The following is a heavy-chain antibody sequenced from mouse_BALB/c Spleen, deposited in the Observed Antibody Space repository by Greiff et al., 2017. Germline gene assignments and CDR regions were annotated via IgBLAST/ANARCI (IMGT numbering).Heavy chain of an antibody. D-gene: IGHD2-1*01. Sequence: EVMLVESGGGLVQPGGSRKLSCAASGFTFSSFGMHWVRQAPEKGLEWVAYISSGSSTIYYADTVKGRFTISRDNPKNTLFLQMASLRSEDTAMYYCARSGGNYGYYYAMDYWGQGTSVTVSS. CDR3: ARSGGNYGYYYAMDY. CDR1: GFTFSSFG. V-gene: IGHV5-17*02. CDR2: ISSGSSTI. J-gene: IGHJ4*01.